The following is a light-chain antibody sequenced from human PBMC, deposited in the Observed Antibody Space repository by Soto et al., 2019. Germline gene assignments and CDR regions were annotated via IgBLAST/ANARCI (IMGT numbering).Light chain of an antibody. CDR1: QSISSS. V-gene: IGKV1-8*01. CDR2: DAS. Sequence: AIRMTQSPSSLSASTGDIVTITCRASQSISSSLAWYQQKPGKSPKLLIYDASTLQSGVPLTFSGSGSGTDFTLTISCLQSEDFATYYCQPYYSYPRTSGQGTKVEIK. J-gene: IGKJ1*01. CDR3: QPYYSYPRT.